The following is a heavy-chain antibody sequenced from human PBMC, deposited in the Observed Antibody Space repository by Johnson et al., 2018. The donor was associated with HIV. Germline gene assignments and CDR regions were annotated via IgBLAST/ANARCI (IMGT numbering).Heavy chain of an antibody. D-gene: IGHD3-22*01. J-gene: IGHJ3*02. V-gene: IGHV3-9*01. CDR2: ISWNSGRI. CDR1: GFTFDDYA. Sequence: VQLVESGGGLAQPGRSLRLSCAASGFTFDDYAMHWVRQAPGKGLEWVSGISWNSGRIGYADSVKGRFTISRDNAKNSLYLQMNSLRAGDTALYYCAKGATSGYLIRPRAFDIWGQGTVVTVSS. CDR3: AKGATSGYLIRPRAFDI.